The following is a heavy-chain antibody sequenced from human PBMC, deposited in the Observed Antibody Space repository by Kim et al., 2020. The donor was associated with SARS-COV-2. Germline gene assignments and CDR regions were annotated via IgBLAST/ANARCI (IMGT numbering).Heavy chain of an antibody. J-gene: IGHJ4*02. V-gene: IGHV4-34*01. D-gene: IGHD1-20*01. CDR1: GGSFSGYY. CDR3: ARYHWNNFVDY. Sequence: SETLSLTCAVYGGSFSGYYWSWIRQPPGKGLEWIGEINHSGSTDYNPSLKSRVTISVDTSKNQFSLKLSSVTAADTAVYYCARYHWNNFVDYWGQGTLVT. CDR2: INHSGST.